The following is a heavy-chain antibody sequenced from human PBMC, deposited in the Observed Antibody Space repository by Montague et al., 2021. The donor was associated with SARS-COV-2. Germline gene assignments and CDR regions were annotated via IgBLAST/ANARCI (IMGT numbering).Heavy chain of an antibody. D-gene: IGHD2-15*01. V-gene: IGHV4-59*08. CDR1: GGSISSYY. CDR3: TRVVVVVPASPAPTLFDP. Sequence: SETLSLTCTVSGGSISSYYWSWIRQPPGKGLEWIGYLYYSGSTXXXPSXXXRVTISVDTSKNQFSLRLNSVTAADTAVYYCTRVVVVVPASPAPTLFDPWGQGILVTVSS. J-gene: IGHJ5*02. CDR2: LYYSGST.